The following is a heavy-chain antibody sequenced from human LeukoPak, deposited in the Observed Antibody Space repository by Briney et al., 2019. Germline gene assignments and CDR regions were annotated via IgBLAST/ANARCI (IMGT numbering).Heavy chain of an antibody. J-gene: IGHJ4*02. Sequence: PGVSLRLSCAASGFTFSENNVDWVRQAPGKGLEWVALLSNDGNNYAYADSVKGRFTLSGDKSTTTLYLQMNSLRAEDTAVYYCARDRSGFYSVDYWGQGTLVTVSS. V-gene: IGHV3-30-3*01. D-gene: IGHD5-12*01. CDR3: ARDRSGFYSVDY. CDR2: LSNDGNNY. CDR1: GFTFSENN.